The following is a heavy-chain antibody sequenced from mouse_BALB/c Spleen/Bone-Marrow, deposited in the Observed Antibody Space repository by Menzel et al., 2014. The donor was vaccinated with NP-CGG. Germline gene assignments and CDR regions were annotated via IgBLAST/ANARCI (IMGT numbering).Heavy chain of an antibody. CDR3: ARGGQLGAMDY. J-gene: IGHJ4*01. V-gene: IGHV5-4*02. CDR2: ISDGGSYT. D-gene: IGHD3-2*01. Sequence: EVKLVESGGGLVKPGGSLKLSCAASGFTFSDYYMYWVRQTPEKRLEWVATISDGGSYTYYPDSVKGRFTISRDNAKNNLYLQMSSQKSEDTAMYYCARGGQLGAMDYWGQGTSVTVSS. CDR1: GFTFSDYY.